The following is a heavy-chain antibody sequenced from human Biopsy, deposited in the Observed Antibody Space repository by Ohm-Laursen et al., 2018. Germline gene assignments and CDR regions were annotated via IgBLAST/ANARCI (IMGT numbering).Heavy chain of an antibody. CDR3: AKIHCSGGSCYPNAFDM. Sequence: LSCAASGFIFDDYAMHWVRQAPGNGLEWVSGISWNSVGIGYADSVKGRFTISRDNAKNFLYLEMNNLRPEGTALYYCAKIHCSGGSCYPNAFDMWGHGTRVTVS. CDR2: ISWNSVGI. CDR1: GFIFDDYA. J-gene: IGHJ3*02. D-gene: IGHD2-15*01. V-gene: IGHV3-9*01.